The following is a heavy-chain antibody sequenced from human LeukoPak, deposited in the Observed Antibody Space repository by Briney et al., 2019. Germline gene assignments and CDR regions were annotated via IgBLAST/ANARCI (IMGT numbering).Heavy chain of an antibody. CDR2: IKQDGSEK. V-gene: IGHV3-7*01. CDR3: ARGPENMDV. J-gene: IGHJ6*03. CDR1: GFTFSSYG. Sequence: GGSLRLSWAASGFTFSSYGMSWGRQAPGKGLEWVTNIKQDGSEKYYVDSVKGRFTISRDNAKNSLYLQMNSLRAEDTAVYYCARGPENMDVWGKGTTVTVSS.